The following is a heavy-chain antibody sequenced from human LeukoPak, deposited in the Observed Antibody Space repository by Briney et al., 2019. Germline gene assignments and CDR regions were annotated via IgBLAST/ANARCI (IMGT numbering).Heavy chain of an antibody. CDR1: GFIFRSHW. V-gene: IGHV3-74*01. CDR2: IHSDGTTT. Sequence: PGGSLRLSCAASGFIFRSHWMHWVRQAPGNGLVWVLRIHSDGTTTSYADSVKGRFTISRDNAKNTLYLQMNSLRAEDTAVYYCARRPLYGGSAADAFDIWGQGTMVTVSS. J-gene: IGHJ3*02. D-gene: IGHD4-23*01. CDR3: ARRPLYGGSAADAFDI.